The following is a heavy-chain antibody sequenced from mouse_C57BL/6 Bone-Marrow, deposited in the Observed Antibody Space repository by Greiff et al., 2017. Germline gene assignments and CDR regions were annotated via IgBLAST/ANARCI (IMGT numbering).Heavy chain of an antibody. Sequence: QVQLTQSGAELVKPGASVKMSCTASGYTFTTYPIEWLKQNHGKSLEWIGNFHPYNDDPTYNEKFKGKATLHVEKSSSTVYLELSRLTSDDSSVYYCAKGGNNGGYYFDYWGQGTTLTVSS. D-gene: IGHD1-1*02. J-gene: IGHJ2*01. CDR2: FHPYNDDP. CDR1: GYTFTTYP. CDR3: AKGGNNGGYYFDY. V-gene: IGHV1-47*01.